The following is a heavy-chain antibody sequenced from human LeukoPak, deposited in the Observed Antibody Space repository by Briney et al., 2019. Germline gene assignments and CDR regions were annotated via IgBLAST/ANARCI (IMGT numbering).Heavy chain of an antibody. Sequence: GGSLRLSCAASGFTFSSYSVNWVRQAPGKGLEWVSSISSSSSYIYYADSVKGRFTISRDNAKNSLYLQMNSLRAEDTAVYYCARDRGELACFDYWGQGTLVTVSS. V-gene: IGHV3-21*01. D-gene: IGHD1-26*01. J-gene: IGHJ4*02. CDR3: ARDRGELACFDY. CDR1: GFTFSSYS. CDR2: ISSSSSYI.